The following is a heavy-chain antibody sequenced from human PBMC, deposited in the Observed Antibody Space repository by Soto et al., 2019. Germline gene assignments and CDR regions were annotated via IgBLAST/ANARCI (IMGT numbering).Heavy chain of an antibody. Sequence: TXSXTXXXXXXXVSSDSFYXSWXRXXSGKGLDWIAHFFYPGSPNYIPSLKSRVTISIDTSKYQFSLKLCSVTAADTAVYYCARDAGIAVAGTFDHWGQGTLVTVSS. CDR3: ARDAGIAVAGTFDH. D-gene: IGHD6-19*01. J-gene: IGHJ4*02. V-gene: IGHV4-61*01. CDR1: XXXVSSDSFY. CDR2: FFYPGSP.